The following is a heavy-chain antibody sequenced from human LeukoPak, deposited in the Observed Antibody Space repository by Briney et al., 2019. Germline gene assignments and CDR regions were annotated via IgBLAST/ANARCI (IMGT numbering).Heavy chain of an antibody. J-gene: IGHJ4*01. Sequence: PGGSLRLSCAASGFTFSSYWMSWVRRAPGKGLEWIANVNQNGNEKNYLDSMKGRVTISRDNANNLVFLQMNSLRIEDTAVYYCAGGPGFLIDCWGHGTLVTVSS. CDR3: AGGPGFLIDC. D-gene: IGHD3-3*01. CDR2: VNQNGNEK. CDR1: GFTFSSYW. V-gene: IGHV3-7*01.